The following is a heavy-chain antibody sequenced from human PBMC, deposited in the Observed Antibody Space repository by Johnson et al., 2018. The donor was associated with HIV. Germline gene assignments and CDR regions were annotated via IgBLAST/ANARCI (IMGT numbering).Heavy chain of an antibody. CDR3: ARGRDYYGSIDAFDI. V-gene: IGHV3-20*04. CDR1: GFTFDDYD. Sequence: VQLVESGGGVERPGGSLRLSCAASGFTFDDYDMSWVRQAPGKGLEWVSGISWNGGSTYYADSVKGRFTLSRDSSKNTLYLQMNSLKAGDTAVYYCARGRDYYGSIDAFDIWGQGTLVTVSS. J-gene: IGHJ3*02. CDR2: ISWNGGST. D-gene: IGHD3-10*01.